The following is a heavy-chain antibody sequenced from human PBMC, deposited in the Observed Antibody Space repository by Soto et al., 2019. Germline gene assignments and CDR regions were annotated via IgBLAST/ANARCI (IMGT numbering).Heavy chain of an antibody. Sequence: ASVKVSCKASGYTFTSYYMHWVRQAPGQGLEWMGIINPSGGSTSYAQKFQGRVTRTRDTSTSTVYMELSSLRSEDTAVYYCARDSSGWYYFDYWGQGTLVTVSS. CDR1: GYTFTSYY. CDR3: ARDSSGWYYFDY. J-gene: IGHJ4*02. CDR2: INPSGGST. V-gene: IGHV1-46*01. D-gene: IGHD6-19*01.